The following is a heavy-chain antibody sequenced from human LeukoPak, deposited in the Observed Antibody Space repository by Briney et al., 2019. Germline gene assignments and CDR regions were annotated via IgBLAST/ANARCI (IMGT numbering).Heavy chain of an antibody. CDR1: GFTFSSYA. CDR3: ARGGSNYSPRWVWTAPTDLPPTDSPSARSLDY. D-gene: IGHD4-11*01. V-gene: IGHV3-30-3*01. J-gene: IGHJ4*02. CDR2: ISYDGSNK. Sequence: GRSLRLSCTASGFTFSSYAMHWVRQAPGKGLEWVAVISYDGSNKYYADSVKGRFTISRDNSKNTLYLQMNSLRAEDTAVYYCARGGSNYSPRWVWTAPTDLPPTDSPSARSLDYWGQGTLVTVSS.